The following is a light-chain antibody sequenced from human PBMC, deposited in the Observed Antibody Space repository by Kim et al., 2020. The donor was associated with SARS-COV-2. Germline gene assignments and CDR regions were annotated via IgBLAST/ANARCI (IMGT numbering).Light chain of an antibody. Sequence: DIEMAQSPSSLSASVGDRVTITCRASQSISNFVNWYQQKPGKAPNLLIYAASSLQSGVPSRFSGSGSGTDFTLTIISLQPEDFAIYFCQQSYSTPNTFGQGTRLEIK. CDR1: QSISNF. CDR3: QQSYSTPNT. V-gene: IGKV1-39*01. CDR2: AAS. J-gene: IGKJ5*01.